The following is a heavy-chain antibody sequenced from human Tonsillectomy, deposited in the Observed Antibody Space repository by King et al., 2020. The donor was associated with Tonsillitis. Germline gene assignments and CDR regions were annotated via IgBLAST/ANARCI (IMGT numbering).Heavy chain of an antibody. Sequence: VQLVESGGGLVQPGGSLRLSCAAPGFTFSSYAMSWVRQAPWKGLEWVSAISGSGGSTYYADYVKGRFTISRDNSKNTLYLQMNSLRAEDTAVYYCAKIKGVAVRAVVVPVAFDIWGQGTMVTVSS. J-gene: IGHJ3*02. CDR2: ISGSGGST. D-gene: IGHD2-2*01. CDR1: GFTFSSYA. CDR3: AKIKGVAVRAVVVPVAFDI. V-gene: IGHV3-23*04.